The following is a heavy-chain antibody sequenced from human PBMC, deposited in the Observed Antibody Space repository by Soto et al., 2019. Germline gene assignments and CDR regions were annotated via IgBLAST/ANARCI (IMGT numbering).Heavy chain of an antibody. J-gene: IGHJ6*02. Sequence: QVQLQESGPGLVKPSQTLSLTCTVSGGSISSGDYYWSWIRQPPGKGLEWIGYIYYSGSTYYNPSLKSRVTISVDTSKNQFSLKLSSVTVADTAVYYCAREVPFVVDIVATSPYYYYGMDVWGQGTTVTVSS. CDR3: AREVPFVVDIVATSPYYYYGMDV. CDR2: IYYSGST. V-gene: IGHV4-30-4*01. CDR1: GGSISSGDYY. D-gene: IGHD5-12*01.